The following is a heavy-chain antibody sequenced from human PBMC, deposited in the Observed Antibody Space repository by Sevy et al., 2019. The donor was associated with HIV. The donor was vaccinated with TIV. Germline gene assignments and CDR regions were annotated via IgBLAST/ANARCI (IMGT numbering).Heavy chain of an antibody. J-gene: IGHJ6*02. CDR2: LYYSGFT. D-gene: IGHD4-17*01. CDR3: ARTTPYYYYAVDV. V-gene: IGHV4-59*01. Sequence: SETLSLTCSVSGDSISGYYWSWIRRPPGKGLQWIGYLYYSGFTNDNPSLKSRVTISEDTSKNQLSLRVTSVTAADTAVYYCARTTPYYYYAVDVWGQGTTVTVSS. CDR1: GDSISGYY.